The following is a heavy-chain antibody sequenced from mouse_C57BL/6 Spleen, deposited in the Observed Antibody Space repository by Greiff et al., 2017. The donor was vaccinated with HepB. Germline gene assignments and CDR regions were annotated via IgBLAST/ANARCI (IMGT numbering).Heavy chain of an antibody. J-gene: IGHJ3*01. D-gene: IGHD2-4*01. CDR1: GFNIKDDY. CDR2: IDPENGDT. CDR3: TARNDYGFAD. Sequence: EVQLQQSGAELVRPGASVKLSCTASGFNIKDDYMHWVKQRPEQGLEWIGWIDPENGDTEYASKFQGKATITADTSSNTAYLQLSSLTSEDTAVYYCTARNDYGFADWGQGTLVTVSA. V-gene: IGHV14-4*01.